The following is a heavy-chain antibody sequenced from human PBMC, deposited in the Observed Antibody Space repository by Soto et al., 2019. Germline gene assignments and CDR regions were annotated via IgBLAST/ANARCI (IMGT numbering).Heavy chain of an antibody. J-gene: IGHJ4*02. CDR1: GGSVSSGSYY. CDR3: ANYPTTVTSDY. CDR2: IYYSGST. V-gene: IGHV4-61*01. Sequence: SETLSLTCTLSGGSVSSGSYYGSWIRQPPGKGLEWIGYIYYSGSTNYNPSLKSRVTISVDTSKKQFSLKLSSVTAADTAVYYCANYPTTVTSDYWGQGTLVTVSS. D-gene: IGHD4-17*01.